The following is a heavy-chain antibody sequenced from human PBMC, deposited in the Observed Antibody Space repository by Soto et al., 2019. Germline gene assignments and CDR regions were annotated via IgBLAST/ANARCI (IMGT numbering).Heavy chain of an antibody. CDR1: GGSISSGGYY. J-gene: IGHJ4*01. V-gene: IGHV4-31*03. Sequence: QVQLQESGPGLVKPSQTLSLTCTVSGGSISSGGYYWSWIRQHPGTGLEWIGYISYSGSTYYNPSRKRRVTRSVDTSKNQCSLILNSVTAADTAVYYCARGVLHWGQGTLVTVSS. CDR3: ARGVLH. CDR2: ISYSGST.